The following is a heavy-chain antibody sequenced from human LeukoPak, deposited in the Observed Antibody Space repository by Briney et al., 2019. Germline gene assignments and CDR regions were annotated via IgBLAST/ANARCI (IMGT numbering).Heavy chain of an antibody. V-gene: IGHV1-69*13. Sequence: SVKVSCKASGGTFSSYAISWVRQAPGQGLEGMGGVIPIFGTANYAQKFQGRVTITADESTSTAYMELSSLRSEDTAVYYCAITGIAALVTYFDYWGQGTLVTVSS. CDR3: AITGIAALVTYFDY. D-gene: IGHD6-6*01. J-gene: IGHJ4*02. CDR1: GGTFSSYA. CDR2: VIPIFGTA.